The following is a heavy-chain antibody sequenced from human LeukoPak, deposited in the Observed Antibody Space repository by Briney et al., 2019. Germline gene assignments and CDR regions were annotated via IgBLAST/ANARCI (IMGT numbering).Heavy chain of an antibody. J-gene: IGHJ6*02. V-gene: IGHV4-59*08. D-gene: IGHD3-22*01. CDR2: IYYSGIT. Sequence: PSETLSLTCTVSGGSISGYYWSWIRQPPGKGLEWIGYIYYSGITNYNPSLMSRVTISVDTSKNKFSLKMSAVTAADTAVYHCARLRSGSSGYYSMDVWGQGTTVTVSS. CDR3: ARLRSGSSGYYSMDV. CDR1: GGSISGYY.